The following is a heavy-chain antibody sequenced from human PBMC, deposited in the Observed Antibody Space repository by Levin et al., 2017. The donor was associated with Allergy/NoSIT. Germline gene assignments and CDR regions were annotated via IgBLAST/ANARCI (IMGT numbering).Heavy chain of an antibody. CDR3: ARFRRKGATISGIDF. J-gene: IGHJ4*02. D-gene: IGHD5-24*01. V-gene: IGHV4-39*01. Sequence: SVTLSLTCTVSGGSISSSSYYWGWIRQPPGRGLEWIGSIYYTGSTYYNPSLKSRVTISVDTSKNQFSLKLSSVTAADTAVYYCARFRRKGATISGIDFWGQGTLVTVSS. CDR1: GGSISSSSYY. CDR2: IYYTGST.